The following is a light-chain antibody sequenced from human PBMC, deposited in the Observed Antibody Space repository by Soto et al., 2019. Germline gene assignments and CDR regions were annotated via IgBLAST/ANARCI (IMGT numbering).Light chain of an antibody. V-gene: IGKV1-39*01. CDR2: EAS. J-gene: IGKJ1*01. CDR1: QSIATY. CDR3: QQTYSTPRT. Sequence: QMTQSPSSLSASVGDRVTISCRASQSIATYLNWYQQKPGKAPNLLIYEASSLQSGVPSGFSGTGSGTDFTLTISSLQPEDFATYYCQQTYSTPRTFGQGTKVDIK.